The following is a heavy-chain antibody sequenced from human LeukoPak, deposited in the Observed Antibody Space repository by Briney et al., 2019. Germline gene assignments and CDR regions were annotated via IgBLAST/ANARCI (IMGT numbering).Heavy chain of an antibody. CDR1: GYTFTGYY. CDR2: INPNSGGT. Sequence: RASVTVSCKASGYTFTGYYMHWVRQAPGQGLEWMGWINPNSGGTNYAQKFQGRVTMTRDTSISTAYMELSRLRSDDTAVYYCARTDYYGSSHTPDYWGQGTLVTVSS. J-gene: IGHJ4*02. D-gene: IGHD3-22*01. V-gene: IGHV1-2*02. CDR3: ARTDYYGSSHTPDY.